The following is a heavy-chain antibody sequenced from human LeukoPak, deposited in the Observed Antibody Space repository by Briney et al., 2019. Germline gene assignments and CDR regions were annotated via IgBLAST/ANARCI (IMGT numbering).Heavy chain of an antibody. J-gene: IGHJ4*02. V-gene: IGHV3-7*01. CDR3: ARSAR. Sequence: GGSLRLSCAASGFIFSNKWMSWVRQAPGKGLEWVANINQDGSAQYYVDSVKGRFTISRDNAKSSLYLQMNSLRAEDTAVYYCARSARWGQGTLVTVSS. CDR1: GFIFSNKW. CDR2: INQDGSAQ.